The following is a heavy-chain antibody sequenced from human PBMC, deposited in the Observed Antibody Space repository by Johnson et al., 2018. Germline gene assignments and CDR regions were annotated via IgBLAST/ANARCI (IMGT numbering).Heavy chain of an antibody. Sequence: QVQLQESGPGLVKPSETLSLTCTVSGGSVSSSYWNWIRQPPGKGLEWIGYIYHTGTTNYNPPLKSRVTMSVDTSKNHFSLKLSSVTAADTAVDNCARDTRTLVGPYGVDVWGQGTTVTVSS. CDR2: IYHTGTT. CDR1: GGSVSSSY. J-gene: IGHJ6*02. V-gene: IGHV4-59*02. CDR3: ARDTRTLVGPYGVDV. D-gene: IGHD4/OR15-4a*01.